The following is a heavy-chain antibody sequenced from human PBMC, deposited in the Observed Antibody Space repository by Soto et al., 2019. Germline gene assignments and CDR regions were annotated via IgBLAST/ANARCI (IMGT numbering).Heavy chain of an antibody. CDR3: AEVFSGAGSEGGGDAFDI. CDR1: GFTFRSFG. J-gene: IGHJ3*02. D-gene: IGHD2-15*01. V-gene: IGHV3-30*18. Sequence: GSLRLSCAASGFTFRSFGMHWIRQAPGKGLEWVALISYDGTNKYYAHSVKGRFTISRDNSKNTLYLEMNTLRVEDTAVYYCAEVFSGAGSEGGGDAFDIWGQGTPVTVSS. CDR2: ISYDGTNK.